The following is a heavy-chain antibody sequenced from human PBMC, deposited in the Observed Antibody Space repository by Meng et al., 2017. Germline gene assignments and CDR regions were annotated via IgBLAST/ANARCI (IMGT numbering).Heavy chain of an antibody. V-gene: IGHV3-30*01. CDR1: GFTFSSYA. Sequence: VQLVESGGGVGQPGRSLSLSCAASGFTFSSYAMHWVRQAPGKGLEWVAVISYDGSNKYYADSVKGRFTISRDNSKNTLYLQMNSLRAEDTAVYYCASMGYWGQGTLVTVSS. J-gene: IGHJ4*02. CDR2: ISYDGSNK. CDR3: ASMGY. D-gene: IGHD3-10*01.